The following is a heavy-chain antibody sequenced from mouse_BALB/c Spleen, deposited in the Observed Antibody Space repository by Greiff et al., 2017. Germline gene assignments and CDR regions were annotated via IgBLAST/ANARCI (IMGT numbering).Heavy chain of an antibody. CDR3: ARRDYEVFPD. D-gene: IGHD1-1*01. CDR2: ISSGGSYT. CDR1: GFTFSSYG. Sequence: EVQLVESGGDLVKPGGSLKLSCAASGFTFSSYGMSWVRQTPDKRLEWVATISSGGSYTYYPDSVKGRFTISRDNAKNTLYLQMSSLKSEDTAMYYCARRDYEVFPDWGQGTLVTVSA. V-gene: IGHV5-6*01. J-gene: IGHJ3*01.